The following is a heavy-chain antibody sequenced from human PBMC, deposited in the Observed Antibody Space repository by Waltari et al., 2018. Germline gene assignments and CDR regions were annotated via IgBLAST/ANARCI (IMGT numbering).Heavy chain of an antibody. D-gene: IGHD5-12*01. Sequence: QVQLVQSGAEVMKPGSSVKVSCKASGGPFSSYDISWVRQSPGHGLEWMGRISPIFGTANYAQKFQGRVTITADKSTSTAYMELSSLRSEDTAVYYCASCRDGYNYDWFDPWGQGTLVTVSS. CDR3: ASCRDGYNYDWFDP. CDR2: ISPIFGTA. CDR1: GGPFSSYD. V-gene: IGHV1-69*13. J-gene: IGHJ5*02.